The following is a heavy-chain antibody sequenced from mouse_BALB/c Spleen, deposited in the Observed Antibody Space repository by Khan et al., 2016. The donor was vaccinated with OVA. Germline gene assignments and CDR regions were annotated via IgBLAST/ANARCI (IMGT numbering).Heavy chain of an antibody. CDR2: ISDGGGYT. D-gene: IGHD2-13*01. CDR3: ARGFYGDPFAY. J-gene: IGHJ3*01. Sequence: EVELVESGGDSVKPGGSLKLSCAASGFTFSDYYMYWVRQTPDKRLEWVATISDGGGYTYYVDSVKGRFTISRDVAKNNLYLQMSSLKSEDTAMYYCARGFYGDPFAYGGQGTLVTVSA. CDR1: GFTFSDYY. V-gene: IGHV5-4*02.